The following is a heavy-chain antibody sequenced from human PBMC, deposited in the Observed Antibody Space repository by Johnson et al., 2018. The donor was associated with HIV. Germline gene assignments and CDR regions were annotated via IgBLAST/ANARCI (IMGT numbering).Heavy chain of an antibody. CDR3: AKDRGETGWDAFDI. CDR2: VWYDGSNE. D-gene: IGHD6-19*01. J-gene: IGHJ3*02. V-gene: IGHV3-33*06. CDR1: GFTFSSYG. Sequence: QVQLVESGGGLVQPGGSLRLSCAASGFTFSSYGMHWVRQAPGKGLDWVAVVWYDGSNEYYADSVKGRFTISRDNSKNTLYLQMNSLRAEDTAVYYCAKDRGETGWDAFDIWGQGTMVTVSS.